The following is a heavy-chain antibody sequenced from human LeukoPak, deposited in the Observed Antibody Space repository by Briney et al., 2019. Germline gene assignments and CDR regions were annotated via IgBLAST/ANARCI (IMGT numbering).Heavy chain of an antibody. J-gene: IGHJ6*02. CDR2: INPNSGGT. Sequence: ASVKVSCKASGYTFTGYYMHWVRQPPGQGLEWMGWINPNSGGTNYAQKFQGRVTMTRDTSISTAYMELSRLRSDDTAVYYCARDRPLQWLALYYYYGMDVWGQGTTVTVSS. V-gene: IGHV1-2*02. CDR1: GYTFTGYY. D-gene: IGHD6-19*01. CDR3: ARDRPLQWLALYYYYGMDV.